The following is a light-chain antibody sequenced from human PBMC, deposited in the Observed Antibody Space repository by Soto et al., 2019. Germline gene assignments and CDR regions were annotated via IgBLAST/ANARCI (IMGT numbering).Light chain of an antibody. Sequence: QSALTQPRSVSGSPGQSVTISCTGTSSDVGGYNYVSWCQQHPGKAPKLMIYDVSKRPSGVPDRFSGSKSGNTASLTISGLQAEDEADYYCCSYAGSYTPYYVFGTGTRVTVL. V-gene: IGLV2-11*01. CDR3: CSYAGSYTPYYV. CDR1: SSDVGGYNY. CDR2: DVS. J-gene: IGLJ1*01.